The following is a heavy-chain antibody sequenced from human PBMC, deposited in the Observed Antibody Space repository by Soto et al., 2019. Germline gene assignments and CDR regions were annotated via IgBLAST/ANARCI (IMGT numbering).Heavy chain of an antibody. D-gene: IGHD3-16*02. CDR3: AAVPLRWGELSLYGGADY. CDR1: GFTFTSSA. Sequence: ASVKVSCKASGFTFTSSAVQWVRQARGQRLEWIGWIVVGSGNTNYAQKFQERVTITRDMSTSTAYMELSSLRSEDTAVYYCAAVPLRWGELSLYGGADYWGQGTLVTVSS. V-gene: IGHV1-58*01. CDR2: IVVGSGNT. J-gene: IGHJ4*02.